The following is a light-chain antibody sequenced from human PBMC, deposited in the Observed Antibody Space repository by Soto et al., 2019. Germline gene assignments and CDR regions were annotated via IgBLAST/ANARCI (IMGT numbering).Light chain of an antibody. J-gene: IGKJ1*01. CDR3: QQYSDWPWT. CDR2: RAS. CDR1: QSLTTD. V-gene: IGKV3-15*01. Sequence: EIVVTQSPATLSVSPGEGATFSCRTSQSLTTDLAWYQQRPGQTPRLLIYRASTRATGIPARFSGSGSGTELTLTISSLQSEDFSVYYCQQYSDWPWTFGQGTKVEIK.